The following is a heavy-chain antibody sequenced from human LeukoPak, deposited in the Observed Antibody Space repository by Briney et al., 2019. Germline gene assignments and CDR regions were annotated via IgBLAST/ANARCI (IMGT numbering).Heavy chain of an antibody. V-gene: IGHV3-21*01. Sequence: XXXQAXGXGXEWXSXISSSSSYIYYADSVKGRFTISRDNAKNSLYLQMNSLRAEDTAVYYCARELVVTGINYYYYYGMDVWGQGTTVTVSS. CDR2: ISSSSSYI. D-gene: IGHD2-21*02. CDR3: ARELVVTGINYYYYYGMDV. J-gene: IGHJ6*02.